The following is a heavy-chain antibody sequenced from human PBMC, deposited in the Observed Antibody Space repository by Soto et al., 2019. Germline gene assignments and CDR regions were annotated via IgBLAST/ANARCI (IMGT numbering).Heavy chain of an antibody. CDR1: GGAISSSKW. V-gene: IGHV4-4*02. CDR2: IYQSGST. Sequence: QVQLQESGPGLVKPSGTLSLTCAVSGGAISSSKWWSWVRQPPGKGLEWIGEIYQSGSTNYNPSLASRIRMSVDKSSTQSSLKVTSVSAADTAVYYCARASATIAAAAIFAYWGQGTLVTVSS. D-gene: IGHD6-13*01. J-gene: IGHJ4*02. CDR3: ARASATIAAAAIFAY.